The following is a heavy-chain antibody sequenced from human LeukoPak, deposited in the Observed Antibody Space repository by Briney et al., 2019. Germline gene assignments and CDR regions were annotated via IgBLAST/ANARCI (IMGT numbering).Heavy chain of an antibody. CDR2: INPNSGGT. CDR1: GYTFTGYY. Sequence: ASVKVSCKASGYTFTGYYMHWVRQAPGQGLEWMGWINPNSGGTNYAQKFQGRVTMTRDTSISTAYMELSRLRSDDTAVYYCARDPFYSGRPGAFDYWGQGTLVTVSS. D-gene: IGHD1-26*01. CDR3: ARDPFYSGRPGAFDY. J-gene: IGHJ4*02. V-gene: IGHV1-2*02.